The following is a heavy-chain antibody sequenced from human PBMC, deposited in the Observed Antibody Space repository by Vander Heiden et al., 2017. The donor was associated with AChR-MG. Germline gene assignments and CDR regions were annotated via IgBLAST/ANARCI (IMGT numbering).Heavy chain of an antibody. J-gene: IGHJ4*02. CDR2: IYYSGST. Sequence: QVQLQESGPGLVKPSETLSLTCTVSGGSVSSGSYYWSWIRQPPGKGLEWIGYIYYSGSTNYNPSLKSRVTISVDTSKNQFSLKLSSVTAADTAVYYCARSTGTSHYWGQGTLVTVSS. CDR3: ARSTGTSHY. CDR1: GGSVSSGSYY. V-gene: IGHV4-61*01. D-gene: IGHD1-7*01.